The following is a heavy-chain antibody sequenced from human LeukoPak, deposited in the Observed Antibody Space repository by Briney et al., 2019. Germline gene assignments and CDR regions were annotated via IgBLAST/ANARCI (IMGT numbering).Heavy chain of an antibody. V-gene: IGHV4-39*01. Sequence: SETLSLTCTVSGGSISSGSYYWGWIRQPPGKGLEWIGSIYYSGSTYYNPSLKSRVTISVDTSKNQFSLKLSSVTAADTAVYYCATEGYSSGWYRGNPFDYWGQGTLVTVSS. CDR3: ATEGYSSGWYRGNPFDY. D-gene: IGHD6-19*01. J-gene: IGHJ4*02. CDR2: IYYSGST. CDR1: GGSISSGSYY.